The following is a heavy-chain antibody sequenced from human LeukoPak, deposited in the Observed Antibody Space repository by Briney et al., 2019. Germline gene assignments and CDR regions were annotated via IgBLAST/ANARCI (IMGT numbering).Heavy chain of an antibody. CDR2: INPSGGST. CDR1: GYTFTSYY. Sequence: ASVKVSCKASGYTFTSYYMHWVRQAPGQGLEWVGIINPSGGSTSYAQKFQGRVTMTRDTSTSTVYMELSSLRSEDTAVYYCAREGSGRYFDYWGQGTLVTVSS. J-gene: IGHJ4*02. V-gene: IGHV1-46*01. CDR3: AREGSGRYFDY.